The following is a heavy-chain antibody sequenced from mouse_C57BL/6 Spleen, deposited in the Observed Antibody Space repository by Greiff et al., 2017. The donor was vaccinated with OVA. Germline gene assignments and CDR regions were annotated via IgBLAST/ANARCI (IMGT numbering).Heavy chain of an antibody. J-gene: IGHJ3*01. D-gene: IGHD3-2*02. Sequence: EVKLMKSGGGLVQPGGSLKLSCAASGFTFSDYYMYWVRQTPEKRLEWVAYISNGGGSTYYPDTVKGRFTISRDNAKNTLYLQMSRLKSEDTAMYYCAREGQLRLPFAYWGQGTLVTVSA. V-gene: IGHV5-12*01. CDR1: GFTFSDYY. CDR2: ISNGGGST. CDR3: AREGQLRLPFAY.